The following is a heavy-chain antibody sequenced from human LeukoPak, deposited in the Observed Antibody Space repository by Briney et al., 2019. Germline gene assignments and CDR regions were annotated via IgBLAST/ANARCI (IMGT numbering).Heavy chain of an antibody. CDR1: GDSISSSESH. CDR2: MSYSGST. V-gene: IGHV4-39*01. D-gene: IGHD3-10*01. Sequence: PSETLSLTCSISGDSISSSESHWGWIRQTPGKGLEWIESMSYSGSTYYNPSLKSRVTISVDTSKNQFSLKLSSVTAADTAVYYCARRKYYYGSGVDYWGQGTLVTVSS. J-gene: IGHJ4*02. CDR3: ARRKYYYGSGVDY.